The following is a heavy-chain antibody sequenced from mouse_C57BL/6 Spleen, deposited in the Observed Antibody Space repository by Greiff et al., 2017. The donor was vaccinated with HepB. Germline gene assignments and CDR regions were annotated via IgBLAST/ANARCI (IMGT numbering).Heavy chain of an antibody. J-gene: IGHJ1*03. CDR2: IDPSDSYT. V-gene: IGHV1-50*01. CDR1: GYTFTSYW. CDR3: ARTGPGLWYFDV. D-gene: IGHD3-1*01. Sequence: QVQLQQPGAELVKPGASVKLSCKASGYTFTSYWMQWVKQRPGQGLEWIGEIDPSDSYTNYNQKFKGKATLTVDTSSSTAYMQLSSLTSEDSAVYYCARTGPGLWYFDVWGTGTTVTVSS.